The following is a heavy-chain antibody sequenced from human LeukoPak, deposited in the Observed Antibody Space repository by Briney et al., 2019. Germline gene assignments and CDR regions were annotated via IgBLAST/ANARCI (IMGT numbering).Heavy chain of an antibody. V-gene: IGHV4-59*01. CDR1: GGSISSYY. D-gene: IGHD6-19*01. CDR3: VREEAVAGIDY. Sequence: PSETLSLTCTVSGGSISSYYWSWIRQPPGKGLEWIGYIYYSGSTNYNPSLKSRVTISVDTSKNQFSLKLSSVTAADTAVYYCVREEAVAGIDYWGQGTLVTVSS. CDR2: IYYSGST. J-gene: IGHJ4*02.